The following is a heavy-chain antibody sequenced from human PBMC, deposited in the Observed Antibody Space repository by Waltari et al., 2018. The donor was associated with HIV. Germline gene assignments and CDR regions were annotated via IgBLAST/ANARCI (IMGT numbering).Heavy chain of an antibody. CDR2: IWFDSSNK. CDR1: GFDSSNFG. J-gene: IGHJ4*02. V-gene: IGHV3-33*08. CDR3: ARLTREGYNGGFDY. D-gene: IGHD1-1*01. Sequence: QVQLVASGGGVVQPGRSLSPPWAASGFDSSNFGLHWVRQAPGKGLEWVGVIWFDSSNKYYGDSVKGRFTISRDNSKKTVYLQMNSLRGEDTAVYYCARLTREGYNGGFDYWGQGTLVTVSS.